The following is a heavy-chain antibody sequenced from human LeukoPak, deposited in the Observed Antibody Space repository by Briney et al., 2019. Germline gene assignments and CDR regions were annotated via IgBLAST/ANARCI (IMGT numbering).Heavy chain of an antibody. CDR1: GGTFSSYG. J-gene: IGHJ5*02. Sequence: GASVKVSCKASGGTFSSYGISWVRQAPGQGLEWMGWISAYNGNTNYAQKLQGRVTMTTDTSTSTAYMELRSLRSDDTAVYYCAREQAAGREGGNWFDPWGQGTLVTVSS. CDR2: ISAYNGNT. D-gene: IGHD6-13*01. CDR3: AREQAAGREGGNWFDP. V-gene: IGHV1-18*01.